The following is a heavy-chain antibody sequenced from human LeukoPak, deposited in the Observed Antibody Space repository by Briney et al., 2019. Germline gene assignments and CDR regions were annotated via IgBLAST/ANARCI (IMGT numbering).Heavy chain of an antibody. Sequence: SETLSLTCAVYGGSFSDYYWTWIRQSPGKGLEWIGEINHSGSTNYNPSLKSRVVMSIDTSKTQFSLKLTSVTAADTGVYYCAIEGATVAGKTSLDYWGQGTPVTVSS. J-gene: IGHJ4*02. D-gene: IGHD6-19*01. CDR1: GGSFSDYY. V-gene: IGHV4-34*01. CDR2: INHSGST. CDR3: AIEGATVAGKTSLDY.